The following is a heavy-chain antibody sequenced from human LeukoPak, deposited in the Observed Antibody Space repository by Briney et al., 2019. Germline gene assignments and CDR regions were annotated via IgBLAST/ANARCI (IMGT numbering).Heavy chain of an antibody. Sequence: GASVKVSCKASGYTFTGYYMHWVRQAPGQGLEWMGRINPNSGGTNYAQKFQGRVTMTGDTSISTAYMELSRLRFDDMAVYYCARDAVRGSYLFDYWGQGTLVTVSS. CDR3: ARDAVRGSYLFDY. CDR1: GYTFTGYY. V-gene: IGHV1-2*06. CDR2: INPNSGGT. J-gene: IGHJ4*02. D-gene: IGHD1-26*01.